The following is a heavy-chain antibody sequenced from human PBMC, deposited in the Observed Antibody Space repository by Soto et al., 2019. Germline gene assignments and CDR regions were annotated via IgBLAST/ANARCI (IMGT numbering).Heavy chain of an antibody. CDR3: ARNHEQWLVRYYYYGIDV. J-gene: IGHJ6*02. V-gene: IGHV1-18*01. CDR2: ISAYNGNT. D-gene: IGHD6-19*01. Sequence: VASVKVSCKASGYTFSKYGISWVRQAPGQGLEWMGWISAYNGNTNYAQRLQGRVTMTTDTSTSTAYMELRSLRSDDTAVYYCARNHEQWLVRYYYYGIDVCRQGTTVPASS. CDR1: GYTFSKYG.